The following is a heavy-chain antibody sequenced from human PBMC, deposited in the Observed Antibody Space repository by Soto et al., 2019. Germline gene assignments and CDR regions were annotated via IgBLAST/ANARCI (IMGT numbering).Heavy chain of an antibody. Sequence: GASLKVSCKASGYTFTSYGISWVRQAPGQGLEWMGWISAYNGNTNYAQKLQGRVTMTTDTSTSTAYMELRSLRSDDTAVYYCARVAVAGNFWYFALWGRGTLVTVSA. J-gene: IGHJ2*01. CDR2: ISAYNGNT. V-gene: IGHV1-18*01. D-gene: IGHD6-19*01. CDR3: ARVAVAGNFWYFAL. CDR1: GYTFTSYG.